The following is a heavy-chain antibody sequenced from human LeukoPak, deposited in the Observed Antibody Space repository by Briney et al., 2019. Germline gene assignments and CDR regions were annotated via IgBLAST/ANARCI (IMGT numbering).Heavy chain of an antibody. D-gene: IGHD6-19*01. V-gene: IGHV3-23*01. CDR3: ARSQIRVGSGWKHYYMDV. J-gene: IGHJ6*03. CDR1: GFTFSTYS. Sequence: GGSLRLSCAASGFTFSTYSMSWVRQAPGKGLEWVSVISASGTYYADSVKGRFTISRDNSKNTLYLQMNSLRGEDTAVYFCARSQIRVGSGWKHYYMDVWGKGTTVTVSS. CDR2: ISASGT.